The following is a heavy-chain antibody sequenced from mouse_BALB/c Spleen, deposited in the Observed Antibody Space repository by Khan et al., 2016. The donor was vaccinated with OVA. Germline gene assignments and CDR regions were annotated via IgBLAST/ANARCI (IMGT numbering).Heavy chain of an antibody. J-gene: IGHJ3*01. CDR3: AREWGAWFPY. Sequence: VQLQQSGAELARPGTSVKLSCKASGYTFTDYNINWVKQRTGQGLEWIGEIYPGSGNTYYSEKFKGKATLTADKSSSTAYMQLSRLTSEDSAVYCCAREWGAWFPYWGQGTLVTVSA. CDR1: GYTFTDYN. CDR2: IYPGSGNT. V-gene: IGHV1-77*01.